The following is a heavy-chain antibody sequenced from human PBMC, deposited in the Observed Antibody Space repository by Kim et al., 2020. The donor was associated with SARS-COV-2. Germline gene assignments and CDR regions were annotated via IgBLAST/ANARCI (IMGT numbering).Heavy chain of an antibody. J-gene: IGHJ4*02. D-gene: IGHD1-26*01. CDR2: VSWNSGST. CDR1: GFTFDDYA. V-gene: IGHV3-9*01. Sequence: GGSLRLSCAASGFTFDDYAMHWVRQAPGKGLEWVSGVSWNSGSTDYADSEKGRFTISKDNAKNSLYVQMNSRRAEDTALYYCAEDNSAYLGTYRRGSLSAFAYGGQATRLTVP. CDR3: AEDNSAYLGTYRRGSLSAFAY.